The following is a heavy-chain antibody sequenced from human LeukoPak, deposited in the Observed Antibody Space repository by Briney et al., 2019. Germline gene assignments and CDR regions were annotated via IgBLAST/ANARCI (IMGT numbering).Heavy chain of an antibody. Sequence: GGSLRLSCAVSGFIFNNYAMTWVRQAPGKGLEWVSTIGGSGYNTYDADSVRGRFAISRDNSKNTLYLQMNSLRADDTAVYYCARIATYQPLLAPSFYYLDVCGKGTTVTVSS. CDR3: ARIATYQPLLAPSFYYLDV. J-gene: IGHJ6*03. V-gene: IGHV3-23*01. CDR1: GFIFNNYA. D-gene: IGHD2-2*01. CDR2: IGGSGYNT.